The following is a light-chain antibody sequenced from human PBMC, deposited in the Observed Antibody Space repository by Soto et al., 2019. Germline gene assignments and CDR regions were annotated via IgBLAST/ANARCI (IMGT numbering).Light chain of an antibody. CDR1: SSDVGGYVY. CDR3: SSYRSSSTPYV. Sequence: QSVLTQPASVSGSPGQSITISCTGTSSDVGGYVYVSWYQHHAGRAPKLIIYEVSNRPSGVSNRFSGSKSGNTASLTISGLQAEDEADYYCSSYRSSSTPYVFGTGTKVTVL. V-gene: IGLV2-14*01. CDR2: EVS. J-gene: IGLJ1*01.